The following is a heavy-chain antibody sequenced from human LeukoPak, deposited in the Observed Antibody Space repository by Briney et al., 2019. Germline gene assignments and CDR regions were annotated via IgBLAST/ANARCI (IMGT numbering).Heavy chain of an antibody. V-gene: IGHV3-23*01. D-gene: IGHD2-15*01. Sequence: PGGSLRLSCAASGFTFSSYAMSWVRQAPGKGLEWVSAISGSGGSTYYADSVKGRFTISRDNSKNTLYLQMNSLRVEDTALYYCASRDPCSGGSCYGIDYWGQGTLVTVSS. J-gene: IGHJ4*02. CDR1: GFTFSSYA. CDR2: ISGSGGST. CDR3: ASRDPCSGGSCYGIDY.